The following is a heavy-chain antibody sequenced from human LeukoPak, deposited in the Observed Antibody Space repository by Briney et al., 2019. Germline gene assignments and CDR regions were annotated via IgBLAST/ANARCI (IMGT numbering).Heavy chain of an antibody. Sequence: PSETLSLTCAVYGGSFSGYYWSWIRQPPGKGLEWIGEINHSGSTNYNPSLKSRVTISVDTSKNQFSLKLSSVTAADTAVYYCARGGYCSGGSCYLDAFDIWGQGTMVTVSS. D-gene: IGHD2-15*01. CDR1: GGSFSGYY. J-gene: IGHJ3*02. CDR2: INHSGST. V-gene: IGHV4-34*01. CDR3: ARGGYCSGGSCYLDAFDI.